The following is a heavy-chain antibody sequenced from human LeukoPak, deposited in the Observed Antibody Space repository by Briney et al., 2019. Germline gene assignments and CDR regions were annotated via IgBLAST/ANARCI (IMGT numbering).Heavy chain of an antibody. J-gene: IGHJ4*02. D-gene: IGHD5-12*01. CDR1: GGSISSGGYS. Sequence: SQTLSLTCAVSGGSISSGGYSWSWIRQPPGKGLEWIGYIYHSGSTYYNPSLKSRVTISVDRSKNQFSLKLGSVTAADTAVYYCARGVRGYDPRAVWGQGTLVTVSS. V-gene: IGHV4-30-2*01. CDR3: ARGVRGYDPRAV. CDR2: IYHSGST.